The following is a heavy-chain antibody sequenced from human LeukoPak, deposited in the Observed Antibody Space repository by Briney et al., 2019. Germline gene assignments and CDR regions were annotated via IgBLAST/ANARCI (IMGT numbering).Heavy chain of an antibody. J-gene: IGHJ4*02. CDR1: GFTFSSYG. CDR3: AKDLGNWNSEYYFDY. Sequence: GGSLRLSCAASGFTFSSYGMHWVRQAPGKGLEWVAFIRYDGSNKYYADSVKGRFTISRDNSQNTLYLQMNSLRAEDTAVYYCAKDLGNWNSEYYFDYWGQGTLVTVSS. CDR2: IRYDGSNK. D-gene: IGHD1-7*01. V-gene: IGHV3-30*02.